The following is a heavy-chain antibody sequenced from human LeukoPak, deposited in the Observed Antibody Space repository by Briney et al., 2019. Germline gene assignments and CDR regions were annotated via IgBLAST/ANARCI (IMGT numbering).Heavy chain of an antibody. CDR2: IYYSGST. D-gene: IGHD3-22*01. CDR3: ARHNCYYDSSGYYYPYYFDY. V-gene: IGHV4-38-2*02. CDR1: GYSIISDYF. J-gene: IGHJ4*02. Sequence: SETLSLTCIVSGYSIISDYFWGWVRQPPGKGPEWIGSIYYSGSTYYNPSLKSRVTISVDTSKNQFSLKLSSVTAADTAVYYCARHNCYYDSSGYYYPYYFDYWGQGTLVTVSS.